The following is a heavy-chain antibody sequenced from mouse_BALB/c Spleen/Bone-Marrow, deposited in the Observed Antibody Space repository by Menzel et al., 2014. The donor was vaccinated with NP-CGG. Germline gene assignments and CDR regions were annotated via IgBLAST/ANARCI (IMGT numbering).Heavy chain of an antibody. D-gene: IGHD2-1*01. CDR1: GFTLSNYW. Sequence: EVKVEESGGGLVQPGGSVKLSCVASGFTLSNYWMNWVRQSPEKGLEWVAEIRLKSNNYATHYAESVKGRFTISRDDSKSSVYLQMNNLRAEDTGIYYCTRGIYYGNFYAMDYWGQGTSVTVSS. V-gene: IGHV6-6*02. J-gene: IGHJ4*01. CDR2: IRLKSNNYAT. CDR3: TRGIYYGNFYAMDY.